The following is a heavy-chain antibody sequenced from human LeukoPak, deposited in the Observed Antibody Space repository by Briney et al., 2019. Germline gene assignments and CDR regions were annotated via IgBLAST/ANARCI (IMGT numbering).Heavy chain of an antibody. Sequence: SETLSLTCTVSGGSISSYYWSWIRQPPGKGLEWIGYIYYSGSTNYNPSLKSRVTISVDTSKNQFSLKLSSVTAADTAVYYCARSLENYDFWSGYYLGFDPWGQGTLVTVSS. D-gene: IGHD3-3*01. CDR2: IYYSGST. J-gene: IGHJ5*02. CDR1: GGSISSYY. V-gene: IGHV4-59*12. CDR3: ARSLENYDFWSGYYLGFDP.